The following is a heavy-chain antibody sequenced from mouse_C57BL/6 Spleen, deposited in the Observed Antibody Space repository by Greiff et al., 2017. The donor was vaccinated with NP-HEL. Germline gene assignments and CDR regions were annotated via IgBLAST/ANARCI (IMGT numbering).Heavy chain of an antibody. V-gene: IGHV1-53*01. J-gene: IGHJ4*01. CDR1: GYTFTSYW. Sequence: QVQLQQPGTELVKPGASVKLSCKASGYTFTSYWMHWVKQRPGQGLEWIGNINPSNGGTNYNEKFKSKATLTVDKSSSTAYMQLGSLTSEDSAVYYCARWLLRGYAMDYWGQGTSVTVSS. CDR2: INPSNGGT. CDR3: ARWLLRGYAMDY. D-gene: IGHD2-3*01.